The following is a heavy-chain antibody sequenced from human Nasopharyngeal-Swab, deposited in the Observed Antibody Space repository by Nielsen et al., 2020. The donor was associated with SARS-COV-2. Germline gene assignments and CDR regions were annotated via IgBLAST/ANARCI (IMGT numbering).Heavy chain of an antibody. Sequence: GESLKTSCAASGFTFNNYWMSWGRQAPGKGLEWVANIKQDGSERYYVDSVKGRFTISRDNAKNSVYLQMNRLRVEDTAVYYCARPYGGNSFWYFDLWGRGTLVTVSS. CDR1: GFTFNNYW. CDR2: IKQDGSER. V-gene: IGHV3-7*03. J-gene: IGHJ2*01. D-gene: IGHD4-23*01. CDR3: ARPYGGNSFWYFDL.